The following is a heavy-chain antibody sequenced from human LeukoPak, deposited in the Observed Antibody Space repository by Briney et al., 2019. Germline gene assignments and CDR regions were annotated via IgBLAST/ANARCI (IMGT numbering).Heavy chain of an antibody. Sequence: GGSLRLSCAASGFTFSSYSMNWVRQAPGKGLEWVANIKQDGSQNYFVDSVKGRFTISRDNAKNSLYLQMNSLRDEDTAIYYCARDGRSDCSGDNCYSYFNSWGRGTLVTVSS. D-gene: IGHD2-15*01. CDR3: ARDGRSDCSGDNCYSYFNS. J-gene: IGHJ4*02. CDR2: IKQDGSQN. V-gene: IGHV3-7*01. CDR1: GFTFSSYS.